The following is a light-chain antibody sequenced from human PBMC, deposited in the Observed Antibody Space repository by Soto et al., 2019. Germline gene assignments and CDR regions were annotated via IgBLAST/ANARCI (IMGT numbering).Light chain of an antibody. CDR1: QSVLYNSNNKNH. CDR2: WAS. Sequence: DIVTTQSPDSLAVSLGERATINCKSSQSVLYNSNNKNHLAWYQQKPGQPPKLLIYWASTRESGVPDRFSGSGSGTDFTLTISSLQAEDVAVYYCQQFYSLPLTFGPGTKVDI. J-gene: IGKJ3*01. V-gene: IGKV4-1*01. CDR3: QQFYSLPLT.